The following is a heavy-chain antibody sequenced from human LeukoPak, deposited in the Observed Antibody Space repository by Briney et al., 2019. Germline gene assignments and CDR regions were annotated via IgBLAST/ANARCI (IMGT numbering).Heavy chain of an antibody. CDR2: INHSGST. D-gene: IGHD1-26*01. CDR3: ARWGIVVDY. Sequence: SETLSLTCTVSGYSIISGYYWSWIRQPPGKGLEWIGEINHSGSTNDNPSLKSRVTISVDTSKNQFSLKLSSVTAADTAVYYCARWGIVVDYWGQGTLVTVSS. J-gene: IGHJ4*02. V-gene: IGHV4-34*01. CDR1: GYSIISGYY.